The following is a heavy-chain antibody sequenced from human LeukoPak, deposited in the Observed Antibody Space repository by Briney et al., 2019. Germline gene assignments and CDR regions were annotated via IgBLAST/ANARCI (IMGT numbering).Heavy chain of an antibody. D-gene: IGHD1-14*01. V-gene: IGHV4-59*01. J-gene: IGHJ6*03. Sequence: SETLSLTCTVSGGSISSYYWSWIRQPRGKGLEWIGYVYYSGSTNYNPSLKSRVTISVDTSKNQFSLKLSSVTAADTAVYYCARNRDYYYYYMDVWGKGTTVTVSS. CDR3: ARNRDYYYYYMDV. CDR1: GGSISSYY. CDR2: VYYSGST.